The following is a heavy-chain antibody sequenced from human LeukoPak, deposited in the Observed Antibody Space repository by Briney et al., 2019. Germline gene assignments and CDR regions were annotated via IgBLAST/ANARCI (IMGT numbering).Heavy chain of an antibody. CDR3: ARPRAGSYPY. CDR1: GYTFTSYG. J-gene: IGHJ4*02. V-gene: IGHV1-8*02. CDR2: MNPNSGNT. D-gene: IGHD3-10*01. Sequence: ASVKVSCKASGYTFTSYGISWVRQAPGQGLEWMGWMNPNSGNTGYAQKFQGRVTMTRNTSISTAYMELSRLRSEDTAVYYCARPRAGSYPYWGQGTLVTVSS.